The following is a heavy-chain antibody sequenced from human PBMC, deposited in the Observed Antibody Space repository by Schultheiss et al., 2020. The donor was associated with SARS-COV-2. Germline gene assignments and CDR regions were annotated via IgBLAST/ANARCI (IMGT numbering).Heavy chain of an antibody. V-gene: IGHV4-61*02. CDR1: GGSISSSSYY. J-gene: IGHJ4*02. Sequence: SETLSLTCTVSGGSISSSSYYWGWIRQPAGKGLEWIGRIYTSGSTNYNPSLKSRVTISVDTSKNQFSLKLSSVTAADTAVYYCATGRREWTDYWGQGTLVTVSS. CDR3: ATGRREWTDY. D-gene: IGHD1-14*01. CDR2: IYTSGST.